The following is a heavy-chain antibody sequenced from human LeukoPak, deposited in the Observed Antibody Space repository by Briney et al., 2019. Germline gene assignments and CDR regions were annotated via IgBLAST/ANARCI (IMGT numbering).Heavy chain of an antibody. CDR3: AKGDPTTLGYCSGGSCSYFDY. CDR2: ISYDGSNK. D-gene: IGHD2-15*01. CDR1: GFTFSSYG. J-gene: IGHJ4*02. V-gene: IGHV3-30*18. Sequence: GGSLRLSCATSGFTFSSYGMHWVRQAPGKGLEWVAVISYDGSNKYYADSVKGRFTISRDNSKNTLYLQMNSLRAEDTAVYYCAKGDPTTLGYCSGGSCSYFDYWGQGTLVTVSS.